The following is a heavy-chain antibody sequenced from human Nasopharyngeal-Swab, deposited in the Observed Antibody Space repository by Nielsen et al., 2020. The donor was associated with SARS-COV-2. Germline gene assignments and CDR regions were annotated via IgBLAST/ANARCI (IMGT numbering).Heavy chain of an antibody. CDR2: ISSSGSTR. V-gene: IGHV3-48*03. CDR3: ARPRGYSYGYPPDY. Sequence: GESLKISCAASGFTFSSYEMNWVRQAPGKGLEWVSYISSSGSTRYYADSVKGRFTISRDNAKNSLYLQMNSLRAEDTAVYYCARPRGYSYGYPPDYWGQGTLVTVSS. J-gene: IGHJ4*02. CDR1: GFTFSSYE. D-gene: IGHD5-18*01.